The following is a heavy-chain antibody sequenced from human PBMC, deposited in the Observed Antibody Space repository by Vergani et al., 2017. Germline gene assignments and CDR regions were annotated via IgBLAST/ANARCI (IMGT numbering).Heavy chain of an antibody. V-gene: IGHV1-18*01. CDR3: TTMGRSGRFPAYHYYMDV. J-gene: IGHJ6*03. Sequence: QIQLVQSGADVKKPGASMKVSCKASGYIFGNYGISWVRQAPGQGLEWMGWISVNRGNTYYGQKFQGRVTMTTDTAANTAYMDLRSLKSDDTATYYCTTMGRSGRFPAYHYYMDVWGKGTAVTVSS. CDR2: ISVNRGNT. CDR1: GYIFGNYG. D-gene: IGHD1-26*01.